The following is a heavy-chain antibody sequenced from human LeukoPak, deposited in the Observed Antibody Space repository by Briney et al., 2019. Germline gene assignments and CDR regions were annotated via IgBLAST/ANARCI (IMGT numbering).Heavy chain of an antibody. V-gene: IGHV1-69*04. CDR3: ASGDGYNFWDY. CDR2: IIPILGIA. J-gene: IGHJ4*02. D-gene: IGHD5-24*01. Sequence: SVKVSCKASGGTFSSYAISWVRQAPGQGLEWMGRIIPILGIANYSQKFQGSVTITADKSTSTAYMELSSLRSEDTAVYYCASGDGYNFWDYWGQGTLVTVSS. CDR1: GGTFSSYA.